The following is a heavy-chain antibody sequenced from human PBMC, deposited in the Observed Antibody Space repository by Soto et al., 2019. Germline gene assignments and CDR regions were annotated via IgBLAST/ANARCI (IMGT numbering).Heavy chain of an antibody. J-gene: IGHJ4*02. CDR3: ARGLYCGNFDY. D-gene: IGHD2-15*01. Sequence: PSETPSLTGRVSDTTVKSNYYWLWISQPPGKGLEWIGAIHHSGTTYYTPSLKSRVTISMDMSKNHFSLRLTSVTAADTAIYYCARGLYCGNFDYWGQGTPVTVSS. CDR2: IHHSGTT. V-gene: IGHV4-38-2*02. CDR1: DTTVKSNYY.